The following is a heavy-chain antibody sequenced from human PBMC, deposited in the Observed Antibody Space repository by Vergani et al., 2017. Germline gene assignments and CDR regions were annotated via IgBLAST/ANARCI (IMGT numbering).Heavy chain of an antibody. CDR2: INHRGST. CDR1: GGPFSGYY. CDR3: ARGGGAVAGTSGYFDL. D-gene: IGHD6-19*01. J-gene: IGHJ2*01. V-gene: IGHV4-34*01. Sequence: QVQLQQWGAGLLKPSETLSLTCAVHGGPFSGYYWSWIRQPPGKGLGWIGEINHRGSTNYNPSLKSRVTISVDTSKNQFSLKLSSVTAADTAVYYCARGGGAVAGTSGYFDLWGRGTLVTVSS.